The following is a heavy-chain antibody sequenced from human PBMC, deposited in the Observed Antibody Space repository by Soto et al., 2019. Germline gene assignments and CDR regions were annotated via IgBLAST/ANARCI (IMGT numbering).Heavy chain of an antibody. CDR3: ARPPGYISDLYYFDL. Sequence: QVQLVQSGAEVKKPGASVKVSCEASGYTFIDYYMHWVRQAPGQGFEWMGRISPKSGGTNYAQKFQGRVTMTWATSLTTAYMELSSLMSEDTAVYYCARPPGYISDLYYFDLWFQGTLGTVSS. CDR2: ISPKSGGT. V-gene: IGHV1-2*02. D-gene: IGHD6-19*01. J-gene: IGHJ4*02. CDR1: GYTFIDYY.